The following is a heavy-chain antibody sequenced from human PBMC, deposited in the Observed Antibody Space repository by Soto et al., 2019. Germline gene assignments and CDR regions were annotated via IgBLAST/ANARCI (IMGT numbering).Heavy chain of an antibody. CDR3: ARDDDSSSSPYFDY. CDR1: GFTFSSYG. V-gene: IGHV3-33*01. Sequence: QVQLVESGGGVVQPGRSLRLSCAASGFTFSSYGMHWVRQAPGKGLEWVAVIWYDGSNKYYADSVKGRFTISRDNSKTTLYLQMNSLRAEDTAVYYCARDDDSSSSPYFDYWGQGTLVTVSS. CDR2: IWYDGSNK. J-gene: IGHJ4*02. D-gene: IGHD6-6*01.